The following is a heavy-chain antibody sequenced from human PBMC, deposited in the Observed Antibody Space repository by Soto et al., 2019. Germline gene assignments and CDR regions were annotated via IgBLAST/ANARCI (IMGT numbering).Heavy chain of an antibody. CDR2: ISYDGSNK. V-gene: IGHV3-30*18. CDR1: GFTFSSYG. Sequence: PGGSLRLSCAASGFTFSSYGMHWVRQAPGKGLEWVAVISYDGSNKYYADSVKGRFTISRDNSKNTLYLQMNSLRAEDTAVYYCAKDFAAMYNYYYYGMDVWGQGTTVTVSS. J-gene: IGHJ6*02. CDR3: AKDFAAMYNYYYYGMDV. D-gene: IGHD5-18*01.